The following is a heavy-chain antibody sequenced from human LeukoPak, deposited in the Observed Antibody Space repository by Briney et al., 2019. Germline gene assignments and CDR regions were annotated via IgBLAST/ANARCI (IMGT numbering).Heavy chain of an antibody. V-gene: IGHV3-7*03. J-gene: IGHJ4*02. Sequence: GGSLRLSCAASGFAFSSFWMSWVRQAPGKGPEWVANIKYDEIEKYHVDSVKGRFTISRDNAKNSVYLQMNSLTAEDTAVYYCARGVVADYWGQGTLVTVSS. CDR3: ARGVVADY. D-gene: IGHD2-2*01. CDR1: GFAFSSFW. CDR2: IKYDEIEK.